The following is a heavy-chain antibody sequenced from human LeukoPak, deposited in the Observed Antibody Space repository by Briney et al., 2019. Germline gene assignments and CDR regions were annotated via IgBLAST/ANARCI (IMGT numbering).Heavy chain of an antibody. CDR1: GFTFSSYA. CDR3: AKDSAYSYGYGYYFDY. J-gene: IGHJ4*02. CDR2: ISYDGSNK. D-gene: IGHD5-18*01. V-gene: IGHV3-30-3*01. Sequence: GGSLRLSCAASGFTFSSYAMHWVRQAPGKGLEWVAVISYDGSNKYYADSVKGRFTISRDNSKNTLYLQMNSLRAEDTAVYYCAKDSAYSYGYGYYFDYWGQGTLVTVSS.